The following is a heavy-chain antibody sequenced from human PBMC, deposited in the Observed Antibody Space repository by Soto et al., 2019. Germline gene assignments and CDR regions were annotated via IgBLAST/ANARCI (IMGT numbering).Heavy chain of an antibody. D-gene: IGHD3-22*01. CDR1: GGTFSNYT. J-gene: IGHJ4*02. V-gene: IGHV1-69*02. CDR2: IIPILGIA. CDR3: ARGSGVIKYDFDY. Sequence: QVQLVQSGAEVKKPGSSVKVSCKASGGTFSNYTISWVRQAPGQGLEWMGRIIPILGIANYAQKFQGRVTITADKSTSTAYMELSSLRSEDTAVYYCARGSGVIKYDFDYWGQGTLVTVSS.